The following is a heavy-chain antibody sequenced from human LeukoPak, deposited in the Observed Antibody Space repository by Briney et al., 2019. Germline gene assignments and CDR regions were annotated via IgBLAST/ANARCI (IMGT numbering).Heavy chain of an antibody. V-gene: IGHV3-21*01. CDR3: ARASEDHLFGLYYFDY. Sequence: PGGSLRLSCAASGFTFSSYSMNWVRQAPGKGLEWVSSISSSSSYTYYADSVKGRFTISRDNAKNSLYLQMNSLRAEDTAVYYCARASEDHLFGLYYFDYWGQGTLVTVSS. CDR1: GFTFSSYS. CDR2: ISSSSSYT. D-gene: IGHD3-10*01. J-gene: IGHJ4*02.